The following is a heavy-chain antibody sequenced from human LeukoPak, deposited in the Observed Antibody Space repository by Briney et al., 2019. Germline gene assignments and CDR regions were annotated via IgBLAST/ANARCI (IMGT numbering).Heavy chain of an antibody. CDR3: ARDQKGGSYYNYLDC. D-gene: IGHD1-26*01. CDR2: INPSGGST. V-gene: IGHV1-46*01. Sequence: ASVKVSCKASGYTFTSYYMHWVRQAPGQGLEWMGIINPSGGSTSYAQKFQGRVTMTRDTSTSTVYMELSSLRSEDTAVHYCARDQKGGSYYNYLDCWRQGTLVAVPS. CDR1: GYTFTSYY. J-gene: IGHJ4*02.